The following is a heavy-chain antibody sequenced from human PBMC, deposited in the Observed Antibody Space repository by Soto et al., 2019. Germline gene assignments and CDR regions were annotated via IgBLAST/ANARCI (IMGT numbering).Heavy chain of an antibody. CDR2: ISNRGSDT. Sequence: GSLRLSCAGSGFTLINYAMTWVRQAPGKGLEWVSSISNRGSDTYYVDSVKGRFTISRDNSKNTLYLQMNSLRAEDTAVYYCAKDTYSSSWYFWGQGTLVTVSS. D-gene: IGHD6-13*01. J-gene: IGHJ4*02. CDR1: GFTLINYA. V-gene: IGHV3-23*01. CDR3: AKDTYSSSWYF.